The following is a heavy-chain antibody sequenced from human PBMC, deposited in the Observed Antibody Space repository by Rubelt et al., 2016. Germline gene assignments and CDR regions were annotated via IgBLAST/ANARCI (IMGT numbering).Heavy chain of an antibody. J-gene: IGHJ6*02. Sequence: GGGVVQPGRSLRLSCAASGFTFSSYAMHWVRQAPGKGLEWVAVISYDGSNKYYADSVKGRFTISRDNSKNTLYLQMNSLRAEDTAVYYCARAYCGGDCYPDYYYYGMDVWGQGTTVTVSS. CDR1: GFTFSSYA. CDR3: ARAYCGGDCYPDYYYYGMDV. D-gene: IGHD2-21*02. V-gene: IGHV3-30*04. CDR2: ISYDGSNK.